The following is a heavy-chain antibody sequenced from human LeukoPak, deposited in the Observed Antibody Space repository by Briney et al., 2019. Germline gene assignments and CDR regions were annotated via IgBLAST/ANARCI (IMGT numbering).Heavy chain of an antibody. CDR2: ISAYNGNT. Sequence: GASVKVSCKASGYTFTSYGISWVRQAPGQGLEWMGWISAYNGNTNYAQKLQGRVTMTTDTSTSTAYMELRSLRSDDTAVYYCARNPPPAYDSSGYYVDYWGQGTLVTVSS. D-gene: IGHD3-22*01. V-gene: IGHV1-18*01. CDR3: ARNPPPAYDSSGYYVDY. J-gene: IGHJ4*02. CDR1: GYTFTSYG.